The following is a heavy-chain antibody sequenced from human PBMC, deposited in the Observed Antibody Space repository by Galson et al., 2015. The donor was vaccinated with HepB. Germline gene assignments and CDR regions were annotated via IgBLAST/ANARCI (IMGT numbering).Heavy chain of an antibody. CDR1: GYTFTSYG. V-gene: IGHV1-18*01. CDR2: ISAYNGNT. Sequence: SVKVSCKASGYTFTSYGISWVRQAPGQGLEWMGWISAYNGNTNYAQKLQGRVTMTTDTSTSTAYMERRSLRSDDTAVYYCARDRIERVELIVADDDAFDIWGQGTMVTVSS. D-gene: IGHD1-7*01. CDR3: ARDRIERVELIVADDDAFDI. J-gene: IGHJ3*02.